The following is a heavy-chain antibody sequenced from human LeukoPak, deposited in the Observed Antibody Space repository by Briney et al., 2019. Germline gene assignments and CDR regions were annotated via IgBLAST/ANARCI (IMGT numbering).Heavy chain of an antibody. D-gene: IGHD3-16*01. J-gene: IGHJ4*02. CDR2: INFSGNT. CDR1: GGSVVSNSYD. CDR3: SRCATVNLGRFFDY. V-gene: IGHV4-39*01. Sequence: PSETLSLTRTVSGGSVVSNSYDCGWIRQPPGKGLEWIGNINFSGNTHYNASLKSRVTISVDTSKNQFSLKPNSVTAADTAVYSFSRCATVNLGRFFDYWGQGTLVTVSS.